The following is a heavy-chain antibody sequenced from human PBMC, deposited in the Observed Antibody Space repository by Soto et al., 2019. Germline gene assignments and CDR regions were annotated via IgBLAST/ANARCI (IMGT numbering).Heavy chain of an antibody. CDR1: GVSITTTNYY. CDR2: SHYGGIT. J-gene: IGHJ4*02. V-gene: IGHV4-39*01. Sequence: SETLSLTCTVCGVSITTTNYYWVWNRQPPGKGWDWIGNSHYGGITYYIRSLKSRVAMSVDTSKTQYLLKLNSVTVADTAVYYCARFIVPASRHSDFDAWAQGSPVTV. D-gene: IGHD2-21*02. CDR3: ARFIVPASRHSDFDA.